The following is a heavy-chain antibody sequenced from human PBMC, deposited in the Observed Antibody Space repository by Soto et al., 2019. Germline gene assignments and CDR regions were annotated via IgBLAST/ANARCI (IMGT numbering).Heavy chain of an antibody. D-gene: IGHD6-19*01. V-gene: IGHV3-64*02. Sequence: PGGSLRLSCAASGFTFSSYAMHWVRQAPGKGLEYVSAISSNGGSTYYADPVKGRFTISRGNSKNTLYLQMGSLRAEDMAVYYCARENLAVGMDVWGQGTTVTVSS. J-gene: IGHJ6*02. CDR2: ISSNGGST. CDR1: GFTFSSYA. CDR3: ARENLAVGMDV.